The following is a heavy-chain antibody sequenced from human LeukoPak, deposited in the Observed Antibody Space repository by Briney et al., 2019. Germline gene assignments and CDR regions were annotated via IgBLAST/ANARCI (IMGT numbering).Heavy chain of an antibody. J-gene: IGHJ6*03. CDR3: AKTLSDYYYYMDV. CDR1: GFTFSSYG. Sequence: GGSLRLSCAASGFTFSSYGMHWVRQAPGKGLEWVAFIRYDGSNKYYADSVKGRFTISRDNSKNTLYLQMNSLRAEDTAVYYCAKTLSDYYYYMDVWGKGTTVTVSS. V-gene: IGHV3-30*02. D-gene: IGHD3-16*02. CDR2: IRYDGSNK.